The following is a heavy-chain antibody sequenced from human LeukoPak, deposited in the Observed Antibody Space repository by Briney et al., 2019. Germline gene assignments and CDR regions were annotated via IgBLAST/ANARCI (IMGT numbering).Heavy chain of an antibody. CDR1: GGSISSSLYH. V-gene: IGHV4-39*07. CDR2: IYYTGTT. CDR3: ARDPAVTYGSGDYYYYMDV. J-gene: IGHJ6*03. D-gene: IGHD3-10*01. Sequence: SETLSLTCTVSGGSISSSLYHWGWIRQSPGKNLEWLGSIYYTGTTHYNPSLKSRLTISVDTSKNQFSLNLRSVTPEDTAVYYCARDPAVTYGSGDYYYYMDVWGNGTRVTVSS.